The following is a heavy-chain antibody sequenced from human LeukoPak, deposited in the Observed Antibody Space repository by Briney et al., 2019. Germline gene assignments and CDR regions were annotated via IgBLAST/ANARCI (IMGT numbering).Heavy chain of an antibody. J-gene: IGHJ4*02. CDR2: ISGSSNTI. Sequence: GGSLRLSCAASGFTFSTYSMNWVRQAPGKGLEWLSYISGSSNTIYYADPVKGRFTISRDNAKNSLFLHMNSLRAEDTAIYYCARSSSGWYLFDYWGQGTLGTVSS. CDR3: ARSSSGWYLFDY. D-gene: IGHD6-19*01. CDR1: GFTFSTYS. V-gene: IGHV3-48*01.